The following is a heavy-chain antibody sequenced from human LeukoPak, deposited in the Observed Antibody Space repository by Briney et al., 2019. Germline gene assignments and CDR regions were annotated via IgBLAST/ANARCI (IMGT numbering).Heavy chain of an antibody. V-gene: IGHV3-53*01. D-gene: IGHD5-18*01. CDR2: IYSGGST. Sequence: AGGSLRLSCAASGFTVSSNYMSWVRQAPGKGLEWVSVIYSGGSTYYADSVKGRFTISRDNSKNTLYLQMNSLRAEETAVYYCARDLGNSYGYAFGYWGQGTLVTVSS. J-gene: IGHJ4*02. CDR1: GFTVSSNY. CDR3: ARDLGNSYGYAFGY.